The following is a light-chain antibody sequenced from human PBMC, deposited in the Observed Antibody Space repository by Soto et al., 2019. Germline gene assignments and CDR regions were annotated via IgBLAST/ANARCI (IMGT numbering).Light chain of an antibody. CDR1: SSDVGSYNL. V-gene: IGLV2-23*02. CDR2: EVS. Sequence: QSALTQPASVSGSPGQSITISCTGTSSDVGSYNLVSWYQQHPGKAPKLMIYEVSKRPSGVSNRFSGSKSGNTASLTISGLQAADEADYYCCSYAGSSTVFGGGTKLTVL. J-gene: IGLJ2*01. CDR3: CSYAGSSTV.